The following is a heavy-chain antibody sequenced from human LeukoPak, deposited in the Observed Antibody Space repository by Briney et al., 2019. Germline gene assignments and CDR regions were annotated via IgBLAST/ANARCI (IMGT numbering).Heavy chain of an antibody. CDR3: ARAPDIVVVPAAIGYYYGMDV. CDR1: GFTFSSYG. V-gene: IGHV3-30*03. Sequence: GGSLRLSCAASGFTFSSYGMHWVRQAPGNGLEWVAVISYDGSNKYYADSVKGRFTISRDNSKNTLYLQMSSLRSEDTAVYYCARAPDIVVVPAAIGYYYGMDVWGQGTTVTVSS. CDR2: ISYDGSNK. J-gene: IGHJ6*02. D-gene: IGHD2-2*01.